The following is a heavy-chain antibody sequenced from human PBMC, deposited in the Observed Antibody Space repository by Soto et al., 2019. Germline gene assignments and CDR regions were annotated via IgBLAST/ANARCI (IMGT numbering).Heavy chain of an antibody. CDR1: GFTFSSYD. CDR2: IGTAGDT. D-gene: IGHD3-22*01. Sequence: QPGGSLRLSCAASGFTFSSYDMHWVRQATGKGLEWVSAIGTAGDTYYPGSVKGRFTISRENAKNSLYLQMNSLRAGDTAVYYCARGATYYYDSSGYYQTRYDAFDIWGQGTMVTVSS. CDR3: ARGATYYYDSSGYYQTRYDAFDI. J-gene: IGHJ3*02. V-gene: IGHV3-13*01.